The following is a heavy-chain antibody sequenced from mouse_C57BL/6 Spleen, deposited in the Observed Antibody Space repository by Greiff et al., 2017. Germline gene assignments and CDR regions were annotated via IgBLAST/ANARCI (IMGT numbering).Heavy chain of an antibody. J-gene: IGHJ2*01. CDR2: ISDGGSYT. Sequence: EVMLVESGGGLVKPGGSLKLSCAASGFTFSSYAMSLVRQTPEKRLEWVATISDGGSYTSSPAHVKGRFPISRDNAKNNLYLEMSDLKSEDTAMYYWARNWDFDYWGQGTTLTVSS. CDR1: GFTFSSYA. V-gene: IGHV5-4*03. D-gene: IGHD4-1*01. CDR3: ARNWDFDY.